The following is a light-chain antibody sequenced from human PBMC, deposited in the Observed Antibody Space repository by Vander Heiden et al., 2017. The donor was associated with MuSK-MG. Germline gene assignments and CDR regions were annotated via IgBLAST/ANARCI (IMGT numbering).Light chain of an antibody. J-gene: IGLJ1*01. CDR2: DVS. V-gene: IGLV2-14*01. CDR1: SSDVGGYNY. CDR3: SSYTSSSTFYV. Sequence: QSALTQPASVSGSPGQSITNSCTGTSSDVGGYNYVSWYQQHPGKAPKLMIYDVSNRPSGVSNRFSGSKSGNTASLTISGLQAEDEADYYCSSYTSSSTFYVFGTGTKVTVL.